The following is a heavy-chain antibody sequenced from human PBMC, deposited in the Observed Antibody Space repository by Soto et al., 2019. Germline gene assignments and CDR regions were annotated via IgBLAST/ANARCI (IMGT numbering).Heavy chain of an antibody. CDR2: ISYDGSHK. CDR3: AKDGAPRYCGRSSCHPAGAY. CDR1: GFTFSNYG. Sequence: QVQLVESGGGVVQPGRSLRLSCAGPGFTFSNYGLHWVRQAPGKGLEWVAVISYDGSHKYYADSVKGRFTISRDNSNNMLYLQMDSLRAEDTAVYYCAKDGAPRYCGRSSCHPAGAYCGQGTLVTVSS. V-gene: IGHV3-30*18. D-gene: IGHD2-15*01. J-gene: IGHJ4*02.